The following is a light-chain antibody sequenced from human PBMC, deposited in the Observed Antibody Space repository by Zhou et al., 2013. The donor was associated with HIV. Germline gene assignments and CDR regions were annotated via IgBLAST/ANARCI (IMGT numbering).Light chain of an antibody. V-gene: IGKV3-20*01. CDR1: QSVTNNY. J-gene: IGKJ1*01. CDR2: GVS. CDR3: QQFDGSPTWT. Sequence: EIVLTQSPGTLSLSPGERATLSCRASQSVTNNYFVWYQQKPGQPPRLLIYGVSTRATGIPDRFSGSGSGTDFTLTITRLEPEDFAVYYCQQFDGSPTWTFGPGTKVE.